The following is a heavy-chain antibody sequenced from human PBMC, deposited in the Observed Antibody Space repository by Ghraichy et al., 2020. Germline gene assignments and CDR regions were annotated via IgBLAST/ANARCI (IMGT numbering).Heavy chain of an antibody. CDR1: GYTFTGYY. J-gene: IGHJ4*02. CDR3: ARDSGDVPAAMGY. V-gene: IGHV1-2*04. Sequence: ASVKVSCKASGYTFTGYYMHWVRQAPGQGLEWMGWINPNSCGTNYAQKFQGWVTMTRDTSISTAYMELSRLRSDDTAVYYCARDSGDVPAAMGYWGQGTLVTVSS. D-gene: IGHD2-2*01. CDR2: INPNSCGT.